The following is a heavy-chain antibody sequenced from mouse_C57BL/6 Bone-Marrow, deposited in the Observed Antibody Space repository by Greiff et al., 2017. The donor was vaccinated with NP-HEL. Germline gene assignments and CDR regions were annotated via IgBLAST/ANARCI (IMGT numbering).Heavy chain of an antibody. CDR3: TTIYHMDY. V-gene: IGHV14-4*01. J-gene: IGHJ4*01. Sequence: VQLQQSGAELVRPGASVKLSCTASGFNIKDDYMHWVKQRPEQGLEWIGWIDPENGDTEYASKFQGKATISADTSSNTAYLQLSSLTSEDTAVYYCTTIYHMDYWGQGTSVTVSS. CDR2: IDPENGDT. D-gene: IGHD2-1*01. CDR1: GFNIKDDY.